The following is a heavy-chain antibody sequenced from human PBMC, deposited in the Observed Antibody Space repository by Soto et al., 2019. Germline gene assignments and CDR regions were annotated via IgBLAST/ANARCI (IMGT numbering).Heavy chain of an antibody. V-gene: IGHV1-69*02. CDR1: GGTFSSYT. CDR2: IIPILGIA. D-gene: IGHD1-1*01. J-gene: IGHJ6*03. CDR3: AWNNWNAYYYYYYMDV. Sequence: SVKVSCKASGGTFSSYTISWVRQAPGQGLEWMGRIIPILGIANYAQKFQGRVTITADKSTSTAYMELSSLRSEDTAVYYCAWNNWNAYYYYYYMDVWGKGTTVTVSS.